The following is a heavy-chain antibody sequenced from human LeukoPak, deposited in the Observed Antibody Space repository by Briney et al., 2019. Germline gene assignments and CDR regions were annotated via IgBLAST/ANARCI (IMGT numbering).Heavy chain of an antibody. CDR1: GGTFSSSA. D-gene: IGHD2-8*01. V-gene: IGHV1-69*04. CDR2: IIPILGIA. CDR3: ARDVVPGVRHYYYYGMDA. Sequence: ASVKVSCKASGGTFSSSAISWVRQAPGQGLEWMGRIIPILGIANYAQKFQGRVTITADKSTSTAYMELSSLRSEDTAVYYCARDVVPGVRHYYYYGMDAWGQGTTVTVSS. J-gene: IGHJ6*02.